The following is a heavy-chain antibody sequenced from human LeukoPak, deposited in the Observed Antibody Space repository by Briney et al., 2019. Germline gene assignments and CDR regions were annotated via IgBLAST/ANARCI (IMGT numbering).Heavy chain of an antibody. CDR1: GFTFSDYY. J-gene: IGHJ5*02. CDR3: ARDRITGTTGWFDP. V-gene: IGHV3-11*04. Sequence: GGSLRLSCAASGFTFSDYYMSWIRQAPGKGLEWVSYISSSGSTIYYADSVKGRFTISRDNAKNSLYLQMNSLRAEDTAVYYCARDRITGTTGWFDPWGQGTLVTVSS. CDR2: ISSSGSTI. D-gene: IGHD1-14*01.